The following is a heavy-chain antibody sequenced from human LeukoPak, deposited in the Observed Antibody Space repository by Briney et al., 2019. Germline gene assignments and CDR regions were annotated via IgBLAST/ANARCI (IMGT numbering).Heavy chain of an antibody. D-gene: IGHD1-1*01. CDR3: AKGDLGWKEDY. CDR1: GFSFSSYA. V-gene: IGHV3-21*04. J-gene: IGHJ4*02. CDR2: ITTTSDYI. Sequence: GGSLRLSCAASGFSFSSYAMTWVRQAPGKGLQWVSSITTTSDYIYYSDSVKGRFTISRDNAKNSLYLQMNSLRAEDTAVYYCAKGDLGWKEDYWGQGTLVTVSS.